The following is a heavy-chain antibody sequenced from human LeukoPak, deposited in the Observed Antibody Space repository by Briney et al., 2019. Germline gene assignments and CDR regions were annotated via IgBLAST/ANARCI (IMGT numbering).Heavy chain of an antibody. D-gene: IGHD6-13*01. CDR3: AKAGSYSSSWYVVSLDY. J-gene: IGHJ4*02. V-gene: IGHV3-7*03. Sequence: GGSLRLSCAASGFTFSNYWMSWVRQAPEKGLEWVANIMQDGSEKYYVDSVKGRFTISRDNSENTLYLQMNSLRAEDTAVYYCAKAGSYSSSWYVVSLDYWGQGTLVTVSS. CDR1: GFTFSNYW. CDR2: IMQDGSEK.